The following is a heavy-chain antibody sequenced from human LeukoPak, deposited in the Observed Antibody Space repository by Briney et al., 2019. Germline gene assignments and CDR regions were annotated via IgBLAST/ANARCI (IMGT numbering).Heavy chain of an antibody. CDR2: LSGSGSST. CDR3: AKDLFYGSGIGYYYGMDV. D-gene: IGHD3-10*01. J-gene: IGHJ6*02. CDR1: GFTFSSYA. V-gene: IGHV3-23*01. Sequence: PGGSLRLSCAASGFTFSSYAMSWVRQAPGKGLEWVSALSGSGSSTYYADSVKGRFTISRDNSKNTLYLQMNSLRAEDTAVYYCAKDLFYGSGIGYYYGMDVWGQGTTVTVSS.